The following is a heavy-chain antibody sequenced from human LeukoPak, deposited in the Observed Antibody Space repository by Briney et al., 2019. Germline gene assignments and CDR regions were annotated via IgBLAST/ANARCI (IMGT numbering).Heavy chain of an antibody. CDR3: ARTRATTTVTIRAAFDI. Sequence: PGGSLRLSCAASGFTFSSYAMSWVRQAPGKGLEWVSAISGSGGSTYYADSVKGRFTISRDNSKNTLYLQMNSLRAEDTAVYYCARTRATTTVTIRAAFDIWGQGTMVTVSS. V-gene: IGHV3-23*01. CDR2: ISGSGGST. D-gene: IGHD4-17*01. CDR1: GFTFSSYA. J-gene: IGHJ3*02.